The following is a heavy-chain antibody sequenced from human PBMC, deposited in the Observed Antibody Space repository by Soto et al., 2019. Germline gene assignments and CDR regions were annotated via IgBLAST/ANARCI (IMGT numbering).Heavy chain of an antibody. CDR3: ARDLLSRSGWRPYFDY. Sequence: GASVKVSCKASGYTFTSYYMHWGRQAPGQGLEWMGIINPSGGSTSYAQKFQGRVTMTRDTSTSTVYMELSSLRSEDTAVYYCARDLLSRSGWRPYFDYWGQGTLVTVSS. D-gene: IGHD6-19*01. J-gene: IGHJ4*02. CDR2: INPSGGST. V-gene: IGHV1-46*01. CDR1: GYTFTSYY.